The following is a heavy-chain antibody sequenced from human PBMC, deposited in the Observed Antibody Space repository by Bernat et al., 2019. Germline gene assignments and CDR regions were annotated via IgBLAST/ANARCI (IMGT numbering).Heavy chain of an antibody. CDR2: IIPILGIA. V-gene: IGHV1-69*02. Sequence: QVQLVQSGAEVKKPGSSVKVSCKASGGTFSSYTISWVRQAPGQGLEWMGRIIPILGIANYAQKFQGRVMITADKSTSTAYMELSSLRSEDTAVYYCARSPGDVEMATIWGQGTLVTVSS. CDR1: GGTFSSYT. J-gene: IGHJ4*02. D-gene: IGHD5-24*01. CDR3: ARSPGDVEMATI.